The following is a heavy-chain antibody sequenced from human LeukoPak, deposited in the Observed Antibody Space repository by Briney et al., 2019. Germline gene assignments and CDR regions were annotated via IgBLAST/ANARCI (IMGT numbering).Heavy chain of an antibody. CDR1: GYTFTRWN. D-gene: IGHD3-16*01. V-gene: IGHV1-18*01. CDR2: ISTFNGDT. CDR3: ARGGGFLEY. J-gene: IGHJ4*02. Sequence: VASVKVSCKASGYTFTRWNFSWVRQAPGQGLEWMGWISTFNGDTKYAQKFQGRVAMTTDTSTSTTYMELRSLRSDDTAVYYCARGGGFLEYWGQGTLVTVSS.